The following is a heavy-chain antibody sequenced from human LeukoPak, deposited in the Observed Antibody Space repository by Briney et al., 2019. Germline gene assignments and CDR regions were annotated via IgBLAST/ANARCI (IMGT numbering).Heavy chain of an antibody. CDR2: IYYSGST. V-gene: IGHV4-31*03. J-gene: IGHJ4*02. D-gene: IGHD3-10*01. CDR1: GGSISSGGYY. CDR3: ARDRGVSGSTLI. Sequence: SETLSLTCTVSGGSISSGGYYWSWIRQHPGKGLEWIGYIYYSGSTYYNPSLKSRVTISVYTSKNQFSLKLSSVTAADTAVYYCARDRGVSGSTLIWGQGTLVTVSS.